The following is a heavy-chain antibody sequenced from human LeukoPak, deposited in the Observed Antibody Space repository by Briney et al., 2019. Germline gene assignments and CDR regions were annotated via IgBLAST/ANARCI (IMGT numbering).Heavy chain of an antibody. CDR3: ARRRGNYVQDYYFDY. D-gene: IGHD4-11*01. CDR2: ISAYNGNT. CDR1: GYTFTSYG. Sequence: ASVKVSCKASGYTFTSYGISWGRQAPGQGLEWMGWISAYNGNTNYAQKRQGRVTMTTDTSTSTAYMELRSLRSDDTAVYYCARRRGNYVQDYYFDYWGQGTLVTVSS. V-gene: IGHV1-18*01. J-gene: IGHJ4*02.